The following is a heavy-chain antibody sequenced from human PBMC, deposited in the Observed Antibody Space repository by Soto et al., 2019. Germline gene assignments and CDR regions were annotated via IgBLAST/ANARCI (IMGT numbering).Heavy chain of an antibody. D-gene: IGHD2-15*01. J-gene: IGHJ5*02. CDR2: VKSLSDGGTS. V-gene: IGHV3-15*01. CDR3: TTDQVVVVLGKGVWFDP. Sequence: PGGSLRLSCTASGFTFRNAWMSWVRQAPGKGLEWVGRVKSLSDGGTSDYAAPVKGRFTISRDDSKNTLYLQMNSLKTEDTAVYYCTTDQVVVVLGKGVWFDPWGQGTLVTVSS. CDR1: GFTFRNAW.